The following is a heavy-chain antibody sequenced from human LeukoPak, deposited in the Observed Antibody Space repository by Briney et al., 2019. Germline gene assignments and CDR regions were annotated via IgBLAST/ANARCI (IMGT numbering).Heavy chain of an antibody. CDR1: GFSFSRHA. CDR3: AKDLILAGYQPFDY. Sequence: GGSLRLSCATSGFSFSRHAMSWVRQAPGKGLEWVSDVRSDGVTTSYADSVKGRFTISRDSSMNTLYLQMNSLRAEDTAVYYCAKDLILAGYQPFDYWGQGTLVTVSS. V-gene: IGHV3-23*01. J-gene: IGHJ4*02. CDR2: VRSDGVTT. D-gene: IGHD3-9*01.